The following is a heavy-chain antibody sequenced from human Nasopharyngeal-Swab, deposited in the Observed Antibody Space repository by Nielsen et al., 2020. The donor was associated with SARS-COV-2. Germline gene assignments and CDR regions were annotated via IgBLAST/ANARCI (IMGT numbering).Heavy chain of an antibody. CDR2: IIPNLGIA. J-gene: IGHJ4*02. V-gene: IGHV1-69*04. CDR1: GGTFSSYA. Sequence: SAKVSCKASGGTFSSYAISWVRQAPGQGLEWMGRIIPNLGIANYAQKFQGRVTITADKSTSPAYMELSSLRSEDTAGYYCARGGEPDTDYFDYWGQGTLVTVSS. D-gene: IGHD1-14*01. CDR3: ARGGEPDTDYFDY.